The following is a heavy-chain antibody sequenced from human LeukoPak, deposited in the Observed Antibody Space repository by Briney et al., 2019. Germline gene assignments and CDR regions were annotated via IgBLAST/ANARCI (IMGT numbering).Heavy chain of an antibody. J-gene: IGHJ3*02. CDR1: AFSFRSYG. D-gene: IGHD3-22*01. CDR3: AKKWSGDYDSSGVNDAFDI. CDR2: IRYHGSDK. V-gene: IGHV3-30*02. Sequence: GGSLRLSCAASAFSFRSYGMRWVRQAPGKGLECVAFIRYHGSDKYYADSVKDRFTISRDNSKNTLYLQMNSLRAEDTAVYYCAKKWSGDYDSSGVNDAFDIWGQGTMVTVSS.